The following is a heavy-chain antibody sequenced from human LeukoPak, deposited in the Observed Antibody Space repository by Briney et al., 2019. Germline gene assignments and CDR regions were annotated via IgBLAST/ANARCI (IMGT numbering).Heavy chain of an antibody. D-gene: IGHD6-13*01. J-gene: IGHJ6*03. CDR3: ARDGEIAAAGILDGYYYYYMDV. V-gene: IGHV3-48*03. CDR2: ISSSGSTI. CDR1: GFTFSSYE. Sequence: GGSLRLSCAASGFTFSSYEMNWVRQAPGKGLEWVSYISSSGSTIYYADSVKGRFTISRDNAKNSLYLQMNSLRAEDTAVYYCARDGEIAAAGILDGYYYYYMDVWGKGTTVTVSS.